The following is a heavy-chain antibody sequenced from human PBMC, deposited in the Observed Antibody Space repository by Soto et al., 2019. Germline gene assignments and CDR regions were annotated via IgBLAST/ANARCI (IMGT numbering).Heavy chain of an antibody. CDR1: GFTFSSYS. V-gene: IGHV3-21*01. D-gene: IGHD6-25*01. CDR3: GRDEYSSGFFDY. Sequence: GGSLRLSCAASGFTFSSYSMNWVRQAPGKGLEWVSSISSSSSYIYYADSVKGRFTISRDNAKNSLYLQMSSLRAEDTAVYYCGRDEYSSGFFDYWGQGSLVTVSS. J-gene: IGHJ4*02. CDR2: ISSSSSYI.